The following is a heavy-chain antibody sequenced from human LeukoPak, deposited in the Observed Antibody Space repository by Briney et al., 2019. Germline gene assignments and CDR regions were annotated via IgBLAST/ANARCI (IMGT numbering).Heavy chain of an antibody. CDR1: GFTFSNYL. V-gene: IGHV3-23*01. CDR3: AMALDY. CDR2: ISHSGSSI. J-gene: IGHJ4*02. Sequence: QPGGSLRLSCVASGFTFSNYLMNWVRQAPGKGLEWVSGISHSGSSIYYADSVKGRFTISRDNSKNTLYLQMDRLRVGDTAVYYCAMALDYWGQGTLVTVSS.